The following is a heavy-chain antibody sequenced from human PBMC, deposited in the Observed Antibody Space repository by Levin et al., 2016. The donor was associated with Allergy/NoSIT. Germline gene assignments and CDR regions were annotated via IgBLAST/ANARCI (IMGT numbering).Heavy chain of an antibody. V-gene: IGHV3-66*01. CDR2: IFSGGTT. CDR3: ARVCSGASCYSNFGYYYGVDV. CDR1: GLPVRSNY. J-gene: IGHJ6*02. D-gene: IGHD2-15*01. Sequence: GESLKISCAASGLPVRSNYMNWVRQAPGRGLEWVSIIFSGGTTYYADSVKGRFTISRDNSKNTLYLQMNSLRAEDTAVYYCARVCSGASCYSNFGYYYGVDVWGQGTTVTVSS.